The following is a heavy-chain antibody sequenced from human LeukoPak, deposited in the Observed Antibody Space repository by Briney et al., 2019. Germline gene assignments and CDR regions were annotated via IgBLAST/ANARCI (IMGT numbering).Heavy chain of an antibody. CDR1: GCTFSSYG. CDR2: ISYDGSNK. V-gene: IGHV3-30*18. CDR3: AKDRGAGTVGYYYYGMDV. D-gene: IGHD4-23*01. J-gene: IGHJ6*02. Sequence: GGSLRLSCAASGCTFSSYGMHWVRQAPGKGLEWVAVISYDGSNKYYADSVKGRFTISRDNSKNTLYLQMNSLRAEDTAVYYCAKDRGAGTVGYYYYGMDVWGQGTTVTVSS.